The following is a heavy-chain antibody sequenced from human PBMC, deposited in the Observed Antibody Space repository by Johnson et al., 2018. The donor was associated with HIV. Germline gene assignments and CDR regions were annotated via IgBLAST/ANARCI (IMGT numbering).Heavy chain of an antibody. V-gene: IGHV3-64*01. CDR2: ISSNGGST. Sequence: MLLVESGGGLVQPGGSLRLSCAASGFIFSSYAMHWVRQAPGKGLQYVSAISSNGGSTYYANSVKGRFTISRDNSRNTLYLQMGRLRVEDMAVYYCARDVASVYGSWDHAFDIWGQGTMVTVSS. CDR1: GFIFSSYA. D-gene: IGHD3-10*01. CDR3: ARDVASVYGSWDHAFDI. J-gene: IGHJ3*02.